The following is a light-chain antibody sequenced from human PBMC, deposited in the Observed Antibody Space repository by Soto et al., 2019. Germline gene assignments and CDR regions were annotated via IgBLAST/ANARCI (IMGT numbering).Light chain of an antibody. CDR1: SSDVGAYNF. J-gene: IGLJ1*01. V-gene: IGLV2-14*03. CDR3: SAYTVTRTYV. Sequence: QSALTQPASVSGSPGQSITISCTGTSSDVGAYNFVSWHQQHPAKAPKLMIYNVYDRPSGISYRFASSKSGNTASPTISRLQGDDEAHYYCSAYTVTRTYVFGTGT. CDR2: NVY.